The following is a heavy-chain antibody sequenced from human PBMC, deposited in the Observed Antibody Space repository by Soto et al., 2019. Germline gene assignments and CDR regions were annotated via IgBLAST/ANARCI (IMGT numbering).Heavy chain of an antibody. D-gene: IGHD6-13*01. V-gene: IGHV4-59*01. J-gene: IGHJ4*02. Sequence: QVQLQESGPGLLKPSETLSLTCTVSGGSISSYFYIWVRQPPGKGLEWIGSVYYTGTTDYNPSLKSRVTISVDTSKIQFFLNLRSVTAADTAVYYCARDLAAVPRAFDYWGRGTLVTVSS. CDR1: GGSISSYF. CDR3: ARDLAAVPRAFDY. CDR2: VYYTGTT.